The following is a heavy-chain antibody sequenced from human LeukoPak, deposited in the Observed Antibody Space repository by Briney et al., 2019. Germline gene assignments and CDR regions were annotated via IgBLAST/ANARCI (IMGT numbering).Heavy chain of an antibody. Sequence: SETLSLTCAVYGESSFSSYYWSWIRPTPGGALEWIGEINHNGYTNYNPSLKSRVTLSIDTSKNQFSLRLNSVTAADTAVYYCSRQVVGNDYWGQGTLVIVSS. D-gene: IGHD3-22*01. CDR2: INHNGYT. CDR3: SRQVVGNDY. CDR1: GESSFSSYY. J-gene: IGHJ4*02. V-gene: IGHV4-34*01.